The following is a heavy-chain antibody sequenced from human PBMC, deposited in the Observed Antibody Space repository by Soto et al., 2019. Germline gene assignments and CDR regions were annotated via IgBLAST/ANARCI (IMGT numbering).Heavy chain of an antibody. CDR1: GFTFSNYW. D-gene: IGHD2-2*01. CDR3: ARDSTKSFY. Sequence: PGGSLRLSCAASGFTFSNYWMTWVRQAPGKGLEWVANIKQDGSEKYYVDYMKGRFTISRDNAKNSLYLQMNSLSAEDTAVYYCARDSTKSFYWGQGTLVTVSS. CDR2: IKQDGSEK. V-gene: IGHV3-7*01. J-gene: IGHJ4*02.